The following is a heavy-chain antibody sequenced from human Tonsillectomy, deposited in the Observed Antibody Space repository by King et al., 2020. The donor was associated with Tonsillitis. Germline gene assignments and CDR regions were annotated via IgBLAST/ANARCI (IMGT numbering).Heavy chain of an antibody. D-gene: IGHD2-15*01. CDR1: GFTLSINA. Sequence: VQLVESGGGVVQPGRSLRLSCAASGFTLSINAMHWVRQAPGKGLEWVAVISFDGSNKYYADSLTGRFTISRDNFKTTGYLTMSSLRDEDTAVYYCARGSEYCSGDSCYSYYYYAMDVWGQGTTVTVSS. J-gene: IGHJ6*02. CDR3: ARGSEYCSGDSCYSYYYYAMDV. V-gene: IGHV3-30*04. CDR2: ISFDGSNK.